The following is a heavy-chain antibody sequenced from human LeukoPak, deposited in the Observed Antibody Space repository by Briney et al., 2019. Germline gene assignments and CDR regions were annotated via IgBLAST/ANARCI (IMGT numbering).Heavy chain of an antibody. CDR3: AKVSRSRSDYFDY. Sequence: GGSLRLSCAASGFAFSSYAMSWVRQAPGKGLEWVSAISGSGGSTYYADSVKGRFTISRDNSKNTLYLQMNSLRAEDTAVYYCAKVSRSRSDYFDYWGQGTLVTVSS. D-gene: IGHD2/OR15-2a*01. V-gene: IGHV3-23*01. CDR2: ISGSGGST. J-gene: IGHJ4*02. CDR1: GFAFSSYA.